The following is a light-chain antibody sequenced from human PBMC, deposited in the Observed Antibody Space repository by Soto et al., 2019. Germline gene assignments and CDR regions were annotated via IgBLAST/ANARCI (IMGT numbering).Light chain of an antibody. Sequence: EIIFTQSPDTLSFSPGERATLSFRASQTVSSNYLAWCQQRPGQAPRLLIYGASTRAAGIPDRFSGSGSGTDFTLTITRLEPEDSAVYFCQQYTGPPTTFDQGTRLEIK. CDR3: QQYTGPPTT. CDR1: QTVSSNY. CDR2: GAS. J-gene: IGKJ5*01. V-gene: IGKV3-20*01.